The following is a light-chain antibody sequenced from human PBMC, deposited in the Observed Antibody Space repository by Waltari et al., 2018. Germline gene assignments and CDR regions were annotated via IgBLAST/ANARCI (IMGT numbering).Light chain of an antibody. CDR2: KDS. V-gene: IGLV3-25*03. CDR1: ALPKQY. Sequence: SYELTQPPSVSVSPGQTARITCSGDALPKQYAYWYQQKPGQAPVLGIYKDSARPSGIPERFSGSSSGTTVTLTISGVQAEDEADYYCQSADSSGIVFGGWTKLTVL. J-gene: IGLJ3*02. CDR3: QSADSSGIV.